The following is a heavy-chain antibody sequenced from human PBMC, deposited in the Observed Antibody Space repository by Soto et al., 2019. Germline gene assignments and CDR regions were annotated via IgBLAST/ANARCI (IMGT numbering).Heavy chain of an antibody. D-gene: IGHD5-12*01. V-gene: IGHV3-7*03. Sequence: VQLVESGGDLVQPGGSRRLPCLGSGFTFVSYWMGGVRQTPGKGLEWVATIKADGTEKYYVDSVKGRFTFSRDNAKTSAYLEMNSLRAEDTAVYYCVTAVRGYNANGDLWGQGTTVTVSS. J-gene: IGHJ6*02. CDR2: IKADGTEK. CDR1: GFTFVSYW. CDR3: VTAVRGYNANGDL.